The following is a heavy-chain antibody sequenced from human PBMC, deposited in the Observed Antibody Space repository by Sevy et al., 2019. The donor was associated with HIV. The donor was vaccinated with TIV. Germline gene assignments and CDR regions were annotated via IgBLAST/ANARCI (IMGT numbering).Heavy chain of an antibody. J-gene: IGHJ4*02. V-gene: IGHV3-7*01. CDR2: IRPDGNEI. CDR3: ARRYFDL. Sequence: GGSLRLSCAASGLTFSRSWMHWVRQAPGKGLEWVANIRPDGNEIYYAESVRGRFTISRDNSKESLYLQMSNLRVEDTATYFCARRYFDLWGQGALVTVSS. CDR1: GLTFSRSW.